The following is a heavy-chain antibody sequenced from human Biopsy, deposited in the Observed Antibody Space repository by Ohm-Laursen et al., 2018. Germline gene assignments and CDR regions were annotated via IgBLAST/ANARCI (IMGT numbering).Heavy chain of an antibody. V-gene: IGHV1-24*01. CDR2: FDREERKT. CDR3: ATGPYYGTRFYYNVRPFDF. Sequence: SVKVSCKVSGYTLTELSIHWVRQTGGKGLEWMGGFDREERKTVYAEKFQGRVTMTEDTSTDTVYMEVTSLRSDDTAVYYCATGPYYGTRFYYNVRPFDFWGQGTLVTVSS. D-gene: IGHD3-10*01. J-gene: IGHJ4*02. CDR1: GYTLTELS.